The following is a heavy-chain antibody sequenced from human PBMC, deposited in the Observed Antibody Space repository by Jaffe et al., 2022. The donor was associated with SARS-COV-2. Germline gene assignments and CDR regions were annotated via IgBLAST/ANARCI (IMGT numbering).Heavy chain of an antibody. CDR3: ARDRDCTNGVCPYYYGMDV. D-gene: IGHD2-8*01. J-gene: IGHJ6*02. Sequence: QVQLQESGPGLVKPSQTLSLTCTVSGGSISSGGYYWSWIRQHPGKGLEWIGYIYYSGSTYYNPSLKSRVTISVDTSKNQFSLKLSSVTAADTAVYYCARDRDCTNGVCPYYYGMDVWGQGTTVTVSS. CDR2: IYYSGST. CDR1: GGSISSGGYY. V-gene: IGHV4-31*03.